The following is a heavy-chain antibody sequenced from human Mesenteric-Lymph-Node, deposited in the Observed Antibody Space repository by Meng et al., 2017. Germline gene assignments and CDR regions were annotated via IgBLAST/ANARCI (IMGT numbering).Heavy chain of an antibody. CDR2: TSHSGST. CDR3: ASSDYYRSDY. D-gene: IGHD3-22*01. CDR1: GGSISRGDW. V-gene: IGHV4-4*02. J-gene: IGHJ4*02. Sequence: QVPRQESGPGLVKPYKPRSLTCAVSGGSISRGDWWSWVRQPPGKGLEWIGETSHSGSTNYSPSLKSRVTISLDKSKNQLSLKLNSVAAADTAVYYCASSDYYRSDYWGQGTLVTVSS.